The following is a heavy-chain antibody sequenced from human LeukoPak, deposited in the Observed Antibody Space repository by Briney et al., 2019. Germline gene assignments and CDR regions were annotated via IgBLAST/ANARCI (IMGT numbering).Heavy chain of an antibody. CDR2: ISYDGSNK. D-gene: IGHD6-13*01. CDR1: GFTFSSYG. CDR3: ARGLQQQLGWFDP. J-gene: IGHJ5*02. Sequence: GGSLRLSCAASGFTFSSYGMHWVRQAPGKGLEWVAVISYDGSNKYYADSVKGRFTISRDNSKNTLYLQMNSLRPEDTAVYYCARGLQQQLGWFDPWGQGTLVTVSS. V-gene: IGHV3-30*03.